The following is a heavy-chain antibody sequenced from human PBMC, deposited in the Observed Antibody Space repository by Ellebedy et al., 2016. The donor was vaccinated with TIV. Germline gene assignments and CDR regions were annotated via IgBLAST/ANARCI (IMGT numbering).Heavy chain of an antibody. V-gene: IGHV3-7*01. Sequence: PGGSLRLSCAASGFSFRSYWMSWVRQAPGKGLEWVANIYQDGGVQYYVDSVKGRFTISRDNADNSLFLQMNSLRAEDTAVYYCARRGSYGDYAVQVNSWLDRWGRGTLVTVSS. CDR2: IYQDGGVQ. J-gene: IGHJ5*02. CDR3: ARRGSYGDYAVQVNSWLDR. CDR1: GFSFRSYW. D-gene: IGHD4-17*01.